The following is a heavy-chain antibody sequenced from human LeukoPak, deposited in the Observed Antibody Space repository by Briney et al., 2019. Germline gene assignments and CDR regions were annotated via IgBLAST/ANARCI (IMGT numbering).Heavy chain of an antibody. D-gene: IGHD3-10*01. Sequence: SETLSLTCSVSGGSIGSTSYYWGWIRQPPGKGLEWIGNIYYSGSTYFNPSLKSRVTISVDTSKNQFSLKLSAVAAADTAVYYCASVRRGFGESSKYYSYYYMDVWGIGTTVTISS. V-gene: IGHV4-39*01. CDR2: IYYSGST. CDR3: ASVRRGFGESSKYYSYYYMDV. CDR1: GGSIGSTSYY. J-gene: IGHJ6*03.